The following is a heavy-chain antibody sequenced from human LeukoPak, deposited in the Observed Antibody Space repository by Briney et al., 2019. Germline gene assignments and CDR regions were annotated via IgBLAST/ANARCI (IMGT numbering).Heavy chain of an antibody. V-gene: IGHV3-73*01. J-gene: IGHJ4*02. D-gene: IGHD1/OR15-1a*01. CDR1: GFTFSGSA. CDR3: ARGRTLPNVKYYFDS. CDR2: IRSKANSYAT. Sequence: GGSLKLSCAASGFTFSGSAMHWVRQASGKGLEWVGRIRSKANSYATAYAASVKGRFTISRDDSKSIAYLQMSSLKIEDTAVYYCARGRTLPNVKYYFDSWGQGTLVTVSS.